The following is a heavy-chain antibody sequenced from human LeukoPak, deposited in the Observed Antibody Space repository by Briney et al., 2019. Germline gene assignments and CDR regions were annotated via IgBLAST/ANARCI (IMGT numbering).Heavy chain of an antibody. D-gene: IGHD1-1*01. Sequence: GGSLRLSCAASGFTFSRYSMNWVRQAPGKGLEWVSSISSAGSYIHYADSVKGRFTISRGNTKNSLYLQMDSLAAEDTAIYYCECPPGASNSDPWGRGTLVIVSS. CDR3: ECPPGASNSDP. CDR1: GFTFSRYS. V-gene: IGHV3-21*06. CDR2: ISSAGSYI. J-gene: IGHJ5*02.